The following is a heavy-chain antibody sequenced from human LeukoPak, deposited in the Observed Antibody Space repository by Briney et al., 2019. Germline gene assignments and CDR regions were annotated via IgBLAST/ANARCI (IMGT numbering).Heavy chain of an antibody. CDR2: IYYSGST. V-gene: IGHV4-59*01. J-gene: IGHJ4*02. CDR1: GGSLSSYY. CDR3: ARGGYSSSWYVGEFDY. D-gene: IGHD6-13*01. Sequence: SETLSLTCTVSGGSLSSYYWSWIRQPPGKGLEWIGYIYYSGSTNYNPSLKSRVTISVDTSKNQFSLKLSSVTAADTAVYYCARGGYSSSWYVGEFDYWGQGTLVTVSS.